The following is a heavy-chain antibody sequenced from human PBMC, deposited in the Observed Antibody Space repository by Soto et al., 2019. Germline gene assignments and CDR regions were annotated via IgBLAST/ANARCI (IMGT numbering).Heavy chain of an antibody. Sequence: GGSLRLSCSASGFTFSSYAMHWVRQAPGKGLEYVSAISSNGGSTYYADSVKGRFTISRDNSKNTLYLQMSSLRAEDTAVYYCVKDPYYYDRSRRYFDYWGQGTLVTVSS. V-gene: IGHV3-64D*08. CDR2: ISSNGGST. CDR1: GFTFSSYA. J-gene: IGHJ4*02. D-gene: IGHD3-22*01. CDR3: VKDPYYYDRSRRYFDY.